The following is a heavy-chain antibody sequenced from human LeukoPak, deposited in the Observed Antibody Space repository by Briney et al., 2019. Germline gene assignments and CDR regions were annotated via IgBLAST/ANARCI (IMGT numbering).Heavy chain of an antibody. J-gene: IGHJ6*02. V-gene: IGHV4-59*08. CDR3: ARHGSRDYYYGVDV. CDR2: IDYSGST. D-gene: IGHD6-13*01. Sequence: SETLSLTCTVSGGSLTGYYRTWIRQPPGKGLERIGYIDYSGSTNYNPSLKSRVTISEDTSKNQFSLRLSSVTAADTAVYYCARHGSRDYYYGVDVWGQGTTVTVSS. CDR1: GGSLTGYY.